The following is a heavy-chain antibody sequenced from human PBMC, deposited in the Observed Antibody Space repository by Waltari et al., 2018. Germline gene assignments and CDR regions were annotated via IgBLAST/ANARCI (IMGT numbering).Heavy chain of an antibody. J-gene: IGHJ3*02. CDR2: INHSGST. V-gene: IGHV4-34*01. CDR3: ASRWELHDAFDI. D-gene: IGHD1-26*01. CDR1: GGSFSGYY. Sequence: QVQLQQWGAGLLKPSETLSLTCAVYGGSFSGYYWSWIRQPPGKGLEWIGEINHSGSTNYNPSLKSRGTISVDTSKNQFSLKLSAVTAADTAVYYCASRWELHDAFDIWGQGTMVTVSS.